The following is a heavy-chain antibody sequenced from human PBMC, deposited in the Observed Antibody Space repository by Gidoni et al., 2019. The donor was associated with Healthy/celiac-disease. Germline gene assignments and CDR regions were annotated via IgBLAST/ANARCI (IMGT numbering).Heavy chain of an antibody. CDR1: GFTFSNAG. CDR3: TTWFGELPDYYGIDV. Sequence: EVQLVESGGGLVKHGGSLRLSCAASGFTFSNAGMSWVRQAPGKGLEWVGRIKSKTYCGTTDYAAPVKGRFTISRDDSKNTLYLQMNSLKTEYTAVYYCTTWFGELPDYYGIDVWGQGTTVTVSS. V-gene: IGHV3-15*01. CDR2: IKSKTYCGTT. D-gene: IGHD3-10*01. J-gene: IGHJ6*02.